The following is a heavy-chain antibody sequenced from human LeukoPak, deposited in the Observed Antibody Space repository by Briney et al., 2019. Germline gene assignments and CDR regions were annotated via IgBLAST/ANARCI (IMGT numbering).Heavy chain of an antibody. J-gene: IGHJ4*02. Sequence: SVKVSCKASGGTFSSYAISWVRQAPGQGLEWMGRIIPIFGTANYAQKFQGRVTITTDESTSTAYIELSSLRSEDTAVYYCARDEFRNGGDYWGQGTLVTASS. CDR2: IIPIFGTA. CDR1: GGTFSSYA. D-gene: IGHD4-23*01. CDR3: ARDEFRNGGDY. V-gene: IGHV1-69*05.